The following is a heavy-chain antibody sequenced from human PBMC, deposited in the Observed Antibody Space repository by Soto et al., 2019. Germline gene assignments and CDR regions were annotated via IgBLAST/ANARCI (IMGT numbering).Heavy chain of an antibody. Sequence: PGGSLRLSCAASGFTFNSYWIHWVGQVPGKGLVWVSRIDTDGTYASYADSVKGRFTISRDNAKNTVYLQLNSLRAEDTAIYYCSRDTFGPRDYWGQGTLVTVSS. V-gene: IGHV3-74*01. CDR2: IDTDGTYA. CDR3: SRDTFGPRDY. J-gene: IGHJ4*02. CDR1: GFTFNSYW. D-gene: IGHD3-16*01.